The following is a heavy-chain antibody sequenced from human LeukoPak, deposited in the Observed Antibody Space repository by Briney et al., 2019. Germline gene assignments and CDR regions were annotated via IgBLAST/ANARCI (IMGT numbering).Heavy chain of an antibody. CDR3: AKDRRAGSYDY. CDR2: ISGSGGNT. D-gene: IGHD3-10*01. Sequence: GGSLRLSCAASGFTFNTYGMSWVRQAPGKGLEWVSGISGSGGNTYYADSVKGRFTISRDNSKNTLYLQMNSLRAEDTAVYYCAKDRRAGSYDYWGQGTLVTVSS. CDR1: GFTFNTYG. V-gene: IGHV3-23*01. J-gene: IGHJ4*02.